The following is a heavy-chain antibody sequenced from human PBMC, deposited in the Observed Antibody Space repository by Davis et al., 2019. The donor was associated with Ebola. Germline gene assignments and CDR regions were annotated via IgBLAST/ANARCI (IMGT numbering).Heavy chain of an antibody. J-gene: IGHJ4*02. CDR1: GFTFSSFG. V-gene: IGHV3-7*01. Sequence: GSLRLSCAASGFTFSSFGMHWVRQAPGKGLEWVANINQDGSQQYFVDSVKGRFSISRDNAKNSLYLHMNSLRAEDTAVYYCARDMISGWKFDYWGQGSLVTVSS. CDR2: INQDGSQQ. CDR3: ARDMISGWKFDY. D-gene: IGHD6-19*01.